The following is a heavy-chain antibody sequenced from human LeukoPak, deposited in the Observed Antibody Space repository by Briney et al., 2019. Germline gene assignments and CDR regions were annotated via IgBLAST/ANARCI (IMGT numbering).Heavy chain of an antibody. J-gene: IGHJ4*02. V-gene: IGHV3-7*01. Sequence: GGSRKLSCAAPFSPFGNNWMSWVRKAPGKGLEWLANIKQDGSETYYVDSVKGRFTISRDNARNSVYLQMNSLRGEDTAVYYCARAVFDTIFGVVIWGQGTQVTVSS. CDR3: ARAVFDTIFGVVI. D-gene: IGHD3-3*01. CDR2: IKQDGSET. CDR1: FSPFGNNW.